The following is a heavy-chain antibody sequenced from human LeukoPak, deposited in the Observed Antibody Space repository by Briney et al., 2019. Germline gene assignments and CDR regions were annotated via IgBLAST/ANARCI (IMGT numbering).Heavy chain of an antibody. Sequence: GGSLRLSCAASGFTLSSYSMNWVRQAPGKGLEWVSSISTSNSYIYYADSVKGRFTISRGNAKNSLYLQMNSLRAEDTAVYYCARIYYSSSYDYWYFDLWGRGTLVTVSS. CDR3: ARIYYSSSYDYWYFDL. V-gene: IGHV3-21*01. CDR1: GFTLSSYS. J-gene: IGHJ2*01. CDR2: ISTSNSYI. D-gene: IGHD6-13*01.